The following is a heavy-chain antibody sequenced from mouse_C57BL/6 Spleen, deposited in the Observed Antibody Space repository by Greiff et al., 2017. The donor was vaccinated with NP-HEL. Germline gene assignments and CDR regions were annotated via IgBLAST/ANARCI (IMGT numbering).Heavy chain of an antibody. D-gene: IGHD2-4*01. Sequence: EVQLQQSGAELVRPGASVKLSCTASGFNIKDDYMHWVKQRPEQGLEWIGWIDPENGDTEYASKFQGKATITADTSSNTAYLQLSSLTSEDTAVYYCTTGDYESRNFDVWGTGTTVTVSS. CDR1: GFNIKDDY. V-gene: IGHV14-4*01. CDR3: TTGDYESRNFDV. CDR2: IDPENGDT. J-gene: IGHJ1*03.